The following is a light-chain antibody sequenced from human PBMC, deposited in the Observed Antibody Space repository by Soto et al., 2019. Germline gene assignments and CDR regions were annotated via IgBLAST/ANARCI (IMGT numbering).Light chain of an antibody. CDR3: QSYDSSLSGSVV. CDR1: CSNIGAGYD. Sequence: QSVLTQPPSVSGAPGQRVTISCTGSCSNIGAGYDIHWYQQLPGTAPKLLIYGNINRPSGVPDRFSGSKSGTSASLAITGLQAEDEADYYCQSYDSSLSGSVVFGGGTKLTVL. V-gene: IGLV1-40*01. J-gene: IGLJ2*01. CDR2: GNI.